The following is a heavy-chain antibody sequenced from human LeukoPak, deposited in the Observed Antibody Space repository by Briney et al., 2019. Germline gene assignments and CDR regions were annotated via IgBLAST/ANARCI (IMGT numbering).Heavy chain of an antibody. CDR3: ARGLSGSPVGFDY. CDR1: GFTFSSYA. D-gene: IGHD1-26*01. V-gene: IGHV3-23*01. Sequence: GGSLRLSCAASGFTFSSYAMSWVRQAPGKGLEWVSGISGSGDNTYYADSVKGRFTISRDNSKNTLYVQVNSLGTEDTAVYYCARGLSGSPVGFDYWGQGTLVTVSS. J-gene: IGHJ4*02. CDR2: ISGSGDNT.